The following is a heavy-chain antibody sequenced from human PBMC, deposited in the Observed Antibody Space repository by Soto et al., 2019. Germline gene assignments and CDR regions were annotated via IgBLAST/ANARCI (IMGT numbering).Heavy chain of an antibody. J-gene: IGHJ4*02. Sequence: GGSLRLSCAASGFTFSSYAMTWVRQAPGKGLEWVSAISGSGGSTYYADSVKGRFTISRDNSKNTLYLQMNSLRAEDTAVYYCARSKNRGYSYGYSYWGQGTLVTVSS. CDR1: GFTFSSYA. D-gene: IGHD5-18*01. V-gene: IGHV3-23*01. CDR3: ARSKNRGYSYGYSY. CDR2: ISGSGGST.